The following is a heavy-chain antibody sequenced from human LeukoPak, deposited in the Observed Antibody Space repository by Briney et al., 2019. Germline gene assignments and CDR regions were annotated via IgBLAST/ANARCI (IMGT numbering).Heavy chain of an antibody. Sequence: PSETLSLTCAVYGGSFSNYYWSWIRQTPGKGMEWIGEINDSGGTNYNPSLMSRVTVSVDTSKNQFSLRLTSVTATDTAVYYCARRWNYGRNYYIDVWGKGATVSVPS. CDR2: INDSGGT. V-gene: IGHV4-34*01. D-gene: IGHD1-7*01. J-gene: IGHJ6*03. CDR3: ARRWNYGRNYYIDV. CDR1: GGSFSNYY.